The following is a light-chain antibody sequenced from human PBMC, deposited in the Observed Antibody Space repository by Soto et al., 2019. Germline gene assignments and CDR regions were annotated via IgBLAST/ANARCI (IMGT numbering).Light chain of an antibody. CDR3: QQGSNWPPLT. CDR1: QSVSIF. CDR2: DAS. V-gene: IGKV3-11*01. J-gene: IGKJ4*01. Sequence: EIVLTQSPATLSLSPRERATLSCRASQSVSIFLAWYQQKPGQAPRLLIYDASKRATGIPDRFSGSRSGTDYILTISSLEPEDFAVYYCQQGSNWPPLTFGGGTKVEIK.